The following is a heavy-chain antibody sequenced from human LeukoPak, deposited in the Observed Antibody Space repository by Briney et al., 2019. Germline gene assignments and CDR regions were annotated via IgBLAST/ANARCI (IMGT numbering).Heavy chain of an antibody. D-gene: IGHD2-21*02. J-gene: IGHJ4*02. Sequence: NPSETLSLTCTVSGGSISSYYWSWIRQPPGKGLEWIGYIYYSGSTNYNPSLKSRVTISVDTSKNQFSLKLSSVTAADTAVYYCASHGGDRDYYFDYWGQGTLVTVSS. CDR1: GGSISSYY. CDR3: ASHGGDRDYYFDY. CDR2: IYYSGST. V-gene: IGHV4-59*01.